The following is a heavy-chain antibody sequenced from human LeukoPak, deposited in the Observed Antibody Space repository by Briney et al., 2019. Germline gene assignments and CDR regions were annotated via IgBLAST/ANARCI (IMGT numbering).Heavy chain of an antibody. Sequence: GESLKISCKASGYGFNNYWIGWVRQMPGKGLEWMGLISLSDSNTRYSPSFRGQVTISADKSISTAYLQWSSLKASDTAMYYCARHNRDDEYRWFDPWGQGTLVTVSS. CDR3: ARHNRDDEYRWFDP. CDR2: ISLSDSNT. CDR1: GYGFNNYW. V-gene: IGHV5-51*01. D-gene: IGHD4-11*01. J-gene: IGHJ5*02.